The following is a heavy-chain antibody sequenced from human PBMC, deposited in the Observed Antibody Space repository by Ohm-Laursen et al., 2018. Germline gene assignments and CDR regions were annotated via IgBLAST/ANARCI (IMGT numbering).Heavy chain of an antibody. J-gene: IGHJ5*02. V-gene: IGHV3-23*01. CDR2: ISISAVGK. CDR1: GFSFSANA. Sequence: SLRLSCTASGFSFSANAMAWVRQAPGKGVEWVAGISISAVGKHYAGSVRGRFTISRDDSKSIMYLNMNSLRPEDTAVYYCARDPSSRFLSGSHFDPWGQGTLVTVSS. D-gene: IGHD1-26*01. CDR3: ARDPSSRFLSGSHFDP.